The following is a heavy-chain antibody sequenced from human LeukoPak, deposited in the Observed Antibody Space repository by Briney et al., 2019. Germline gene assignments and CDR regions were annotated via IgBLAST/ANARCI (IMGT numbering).Heavy chain of an antibody. D-gene: IGHD1-1*01. J-gene: IGHJ4*02. V-gene: IGHV3-30-3*01. CDR1: GFTFSSYA. Sequence: GRSLRLSCAASGFTFSSYAMHWVRQAPGKGLEWVAVISYDGSNKYYADSVKGRFTISRDNSKNTLYLQMNSLRDEDTAVYYCARGRNDALDYWGQGTLVTVSS. CDR2: ISYDGSNK. CDR3: ARGRNDALDY.